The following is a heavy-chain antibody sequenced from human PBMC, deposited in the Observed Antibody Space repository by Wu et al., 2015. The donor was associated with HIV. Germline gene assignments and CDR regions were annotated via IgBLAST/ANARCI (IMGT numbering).Heavy chain of an antibody. J-gene: IGHJ4*02. CDR3: AREYSTYCGGDCYSPYFDY. V-gene: IGHV1-69*13. Sequence: QVQLVQSGAEVKKPGSSVKVSCKASGGTFSSYAISWVRQAPGQGLEWMGRIIPIFGTANYAQKFQGRVTITADESTSTAYMELSSLRSEDTAVYYCAREYSTYCGGDCYSPYFDYWGQGTLVTVSS. CDR1: GGTFSSYA. CDR2: IIPIFGTA. D-gene: IGHD2-21*02.